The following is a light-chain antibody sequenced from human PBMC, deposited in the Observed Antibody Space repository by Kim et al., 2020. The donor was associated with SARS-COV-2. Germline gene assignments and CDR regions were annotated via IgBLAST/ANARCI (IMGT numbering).Light chain of an antibody. V-gene: IGLV1-44*01. CDR1: SSNIGSNT. Sequence: GQRVTISCSGSSSNIGSNTVSWFQQLPGTAPKLLIYGNNQRPSGVPDRFSGSKSGTSASLAISGLQSEDEADYYCAAWDDSLNGWVFGGGTQLTVL. J-gene: IGLJ3*02. CDR3: AAWDDSLNGWV. CDR2: GNN.